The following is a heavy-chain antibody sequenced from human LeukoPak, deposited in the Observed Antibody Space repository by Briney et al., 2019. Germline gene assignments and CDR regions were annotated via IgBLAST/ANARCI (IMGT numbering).Heavy chain of an antibody. D-gene: IGHD6-13*01. Sequence: GRSLRLSCAASGFTFSSYGMHWVRQAPGKGLEWVAVIWYDGSNKYYADSVKGRFTISRDNSKNTLYLQMNSLRAEDTAVYYCAKGRPIAAAIPGSFDYWGQGTLVTVSS. CDR1: GFTFSSYG. CDR3: AKGRPIAAAIPGSFDY. CDR2: IWYDGSNK. J-gene: IGHJ4*02. V-gene: IGHV3-33*06.